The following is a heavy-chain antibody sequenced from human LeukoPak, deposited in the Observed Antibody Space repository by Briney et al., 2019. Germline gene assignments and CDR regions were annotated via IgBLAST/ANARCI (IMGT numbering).Heavy chain of an antibody. D-gene: IGHD4-23*01. CDR2: IIPIFGTA. V-gene: IGHV1-69*13. CDR1: GGTFSSYA. Sequence: SVKVSCKASGGTFSSYAISWVRQAPGQGLEWMGGIIPIFGTANYAQKFQGRVTITADESTSTAYMELSSLRSEDTAVYYCARESSDYGGNPLDYYYGMDAWGQGTTVTVSS. CDR3: ARESSDYGGNPLDYYYGMDA. J-gene: IGHJ6*02.